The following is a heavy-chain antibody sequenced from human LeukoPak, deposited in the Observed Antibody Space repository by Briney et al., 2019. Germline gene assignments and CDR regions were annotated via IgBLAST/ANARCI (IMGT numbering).Heavy chain of an antibody. Sequence: GGSLRLSCAASGFSFRNSWMSWVRRAPGKGLEWVANIRQDGNEIYYMDSVKGRFTISRDNAKNSLYLQMNSLRAEDTAVYFCGRAMDVWGQGTTVTVSS. CDR1: GFSFRNSW. V-gene: IGHV3-7*04. J-gene: IGHJ6*02. CDR2: IRQDGNEI. CDR3: GRAMDV.